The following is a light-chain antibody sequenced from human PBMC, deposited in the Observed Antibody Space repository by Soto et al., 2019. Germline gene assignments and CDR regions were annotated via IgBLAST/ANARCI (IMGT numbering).Light chain of an antibody. CDR2: GVS. Sequence: EIVLTQSPGTLSLSPGERATLSCRASQSVGSIYLAWYQQKPGQAPRLLIYGVSNRATGIPERFSGSGSGTDFTLTISRLEAKDFAVYYCQHYAGSPPWTFGQGTKVEIK. CDR3: QHYAGSPPWT. J-gene: IGKJ1*01. CDR1: QSVGSIY. V-gene: IGKV3-20*01.